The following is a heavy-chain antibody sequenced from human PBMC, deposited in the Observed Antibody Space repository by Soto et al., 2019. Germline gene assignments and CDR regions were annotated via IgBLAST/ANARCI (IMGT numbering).Heavy chain of an antibody. CDR3: ARHGYSYGPSFDY. V-gene: IGHV4-39*01. D-gene: IGHD5-18*01. CDR2: IYYSGST. Sequence: SETLSLTCTVSGGSISSSSYYWGWIRQPPGKGLEWIGSIYYSGSTYYNPSLKSRVTISVDTSKNQFSLKLSSVTAADTAVYYCARHGYSYGPSFDYWGQGTPVTVSS. CDR1: GGSISSSSYY. J-gene: IGHJ4*02.